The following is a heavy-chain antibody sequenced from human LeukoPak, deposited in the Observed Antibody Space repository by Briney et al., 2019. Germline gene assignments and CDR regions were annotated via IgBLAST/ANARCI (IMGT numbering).Heavy chain of an antibody. CDR3: AKQGGTYYDSSGYYY. V-gene: IGHV3-23*01. Sequence: GGSLRLSCAASGFTFSSYAMNWVRQAPGKGLEWVSGISGSGGSTYYADSVKGRFTISRDNSKNTLYLQMNSLRAEDTAVYCCAKQGGTYYDSSGYYYWGQGTLVTVSS. J-gene: IGHJ4*02. D-gene: IGHD3-22*01. CDR1: GFTFSSYA. CDR2: ISGSGGST.